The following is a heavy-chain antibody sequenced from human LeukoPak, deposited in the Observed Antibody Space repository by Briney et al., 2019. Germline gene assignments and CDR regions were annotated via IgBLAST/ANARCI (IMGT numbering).Heavy chain of an antibody. J-gene: IGHJ4*02. CDR1: GFTFRSYS. CDR3: AKDLYCSSTSCYGLDY. V-gene: IGHV3-23*01. CDR2: ISGSGGST. D-gene: IGHD2-2*01. Sequence: SLRRSCAAGGFTFRSYSMRGVRQASGKGLEWVSAISGSGGSTYYADSVKGRFTISRDNSKNTLYLQMNSLRAEDTAVYYCAKDLYCSSTSCYGLDYWGQGTLVTVSS.